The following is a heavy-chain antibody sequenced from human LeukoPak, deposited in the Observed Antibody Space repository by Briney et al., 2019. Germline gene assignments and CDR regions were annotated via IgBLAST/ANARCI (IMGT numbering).Heavy chain of an antibody. Sequence: KTGGSLRLSCAASGFTFSSYSMNWVRQAPGKGLEWVSPISSSSSYIYYADSVKGRFTISRDNAKNSLYLQMNSLRAEDTAVYYCARDMGYCSGGSCYLFDYWGQGTLVTVSS. CDR1: GFTFSSYS. CDR2: ISSSSSYI. D-gene: IGHD2-15*01. J-gene: IGHJ4*02. CDR3: ARDMGYCSGGSCYLFDY. V-gene: IGHV3-21*01.